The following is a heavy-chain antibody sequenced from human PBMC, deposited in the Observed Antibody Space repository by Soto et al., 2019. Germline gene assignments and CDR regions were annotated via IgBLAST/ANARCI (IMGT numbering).Heavy chain of an antibody. V-gene: IGHV3-74*01. J-gene: IGHJ5*02. CDR3: ARGQLARSGWFDP. D-gene: IGHD3-10*01. CDR2: INSDGSNT. CDR1: GLTFSSYW. Sequence: PGGSLRLSCAASGLTFSSYWMHWARQAPGKGLVWVSRINSDGSNTNYADSVKGRFTISRDNAKKTLYLQMNSLRVEDTAVYYCARGQLARSGWFDPWGQGTLVTVSS.